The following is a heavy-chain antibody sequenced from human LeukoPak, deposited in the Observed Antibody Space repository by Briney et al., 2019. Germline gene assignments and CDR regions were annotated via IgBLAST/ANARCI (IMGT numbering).Heavy chain of an antibody. V-gene: IGHV3-23*01. D-gene: IGHD4-17*01. J-gene: IGHJ4*02. CDR3: AKDLDGDPEY. Sequence: GESLRLSCAASGFTFSDYYMSWVRQAPGKGLEWVSGISGGGDRIHYAESVKGRFTISRDNSKNTVYLQMNSLRAEDTAVYYCAKDLDGDPEYWGQGTLVTVSS. CDR2: ISGGGDRI. CDR1: GFTFSDYY.